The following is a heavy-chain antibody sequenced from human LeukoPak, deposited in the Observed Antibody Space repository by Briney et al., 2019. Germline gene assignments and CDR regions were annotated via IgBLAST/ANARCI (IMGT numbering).Heavy chain of an antibody. V-gene: IGHV4-38-2*02. Sequence: SETLSLTCTVSGYSISSGYYWGWIRPPPGKGLEWIGSIYHSGSTYYNPSLKSRVTISVDTSKNQFSLKLSSVTAADTAVYYCARGGYYGSGSFGYWGQGTLVTVSS. J-gene: IGHJ4*02. CDR2: IYHSGST. CDR1: GYSISSGYY. D-gene: IGHD3-10*01. CDR3: ARGGYYGSGSFGY.